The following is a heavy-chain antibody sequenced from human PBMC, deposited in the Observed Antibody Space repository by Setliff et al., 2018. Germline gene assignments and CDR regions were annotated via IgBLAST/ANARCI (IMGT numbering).Heavy chain of an antibody. CDR2: IHYNGNL. CDR3: ARRPTGPGAPFDI. V-gene: IGHV4-39*01. D-gene: IGHD3-10*01. CDR1: GGSISSSSYY. Sequence: SETLSLTCAVSGGSISSSSYYWGWIRQSPGEGLEWIANIHYNGNLYYNPSLKNRATISMDTSKIQFSLKLISVTAAGTALYFCARRPTGPGAPFDIWGHGTMVTVSS. J-gene: IGHJ3*02.